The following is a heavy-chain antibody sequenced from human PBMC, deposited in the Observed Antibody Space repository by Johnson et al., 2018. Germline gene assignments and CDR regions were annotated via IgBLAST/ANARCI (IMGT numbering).Heavy chain of an antibody. CDR3: AKDMGRYQPFQYGMDV. CDR2: ISWNSGST. Sequence: EVQLVESGGGVVQPGRSLRLSCAASGFSFDDYAMHWVRQAPGKGLEWVSGISWNSGSTGYGDSVKGRVTISRDNAKNSRYLKLNSLRPEDTALYYCAKDMGRYQPFQYGMDVWGQGTTVTVSS. V-gene: IGHV3-9*01. J-gene: IGHJ6*02. D-gene: IGHD2-2*01. CDR1: GFSFDDYA.